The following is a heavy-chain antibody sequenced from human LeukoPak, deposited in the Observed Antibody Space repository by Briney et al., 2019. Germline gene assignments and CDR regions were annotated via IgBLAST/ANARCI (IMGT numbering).Heavy chain of an antibody. D-gene: IGHD3-3*01. CDR3: ARDKGETYYDFWSGQYYFDY. Sequence: ASVKVSCMASGYTFTGYYMHWVRQAPGQGLEWMGWINPNSGGTNYAQKFQGRVTMTRDTSISTAYMELSRLRSDDTAVYYCARDKGETYYDFWSGQYYFDYWGQGTLVTVSS. CDR2: INPNSGGT. J-gene: IGHJ4*02. CDR1: GYTFTGYY. V-gene: IGHV1-2*02.